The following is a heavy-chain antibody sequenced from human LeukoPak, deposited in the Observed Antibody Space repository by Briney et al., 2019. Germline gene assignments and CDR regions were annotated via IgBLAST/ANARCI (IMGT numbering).Heavy chain of an antibody. V-gene: IGHV3-7*01. D-gene: IGHD3-10*01. J-gene: IGHJ4*02. CDR3: XXXXXWFGELSIPYFDY. CDR1: GFTFSSYW. Sequence: PGGSLRLSCAASGFTFSSYWMSWVRQAPGRGLEWVANIKQDGSEKYYVDSVKGRFTISRDNAKNSLYLQMNSLRAEDTAVYYXXXXXXWFGELSIPYFDYWGQGTLVTVSS. CDR2: IKQDGSEK.